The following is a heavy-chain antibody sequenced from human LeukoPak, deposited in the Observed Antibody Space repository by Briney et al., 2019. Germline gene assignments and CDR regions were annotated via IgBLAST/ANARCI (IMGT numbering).Heavy chain of an antibody. CDR3: ARGRTINIVATILRYYYYYYMDV. D-gene: IGHD5-12*01. CDR2: IYHSGSS. V-gene: IGHV4-38-2*02. Sequence: SETLSLTCTVSGYSISSGYYWGWIRQPPGKGLEWIVSIYHSGSSYYNPSLKSRVTISVDTSKNQFSLKLSSVTAADTAVYYCARGRTINIVATILRYYYYYYMDVWGKGTTVTVSS. CDR1: GYSISSGYY. J-gene: IGHJ6*03.